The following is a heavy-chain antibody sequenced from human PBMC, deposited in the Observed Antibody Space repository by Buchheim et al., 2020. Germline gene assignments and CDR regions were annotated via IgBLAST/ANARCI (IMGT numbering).Heavy chain of an antibody. V-gene: IGHV1-46*01. J-gene: IGHJ6*03. CDR3: ARGGGDIVVVPASIHVHYLDV. D-gene: IGHD2-2*02. CDR1: GYTFSNYY. Sequence: QVQLVQSGAEVKKPGASVKVSCKASGYTFSNYYIHWVRQAPGQGLEWMGIVNPSGGGTSYPQKFQGRVTKTRDTSTSTVYMELSSLRSEDTAVYYCARGGGDIVVVPASIHVHYLDVWGKGTT. CDR2: VNPSGGGT.